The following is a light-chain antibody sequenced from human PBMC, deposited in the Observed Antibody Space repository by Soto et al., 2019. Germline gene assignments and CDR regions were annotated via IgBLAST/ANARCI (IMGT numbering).Light chain of an antibody. CDR2: GAS. CDR1: QSVSSSY. CDR3: QQYGSSPFT. J-gene: IGKJ3*01. Sequence: EIVLTQSPGTLSLSPGERATLSCRASQSVSSSYLAWYQQKPGQAPMLLIYGASSRATGIPDRFSGSGSGTDFTLTISRLEPEDFAVYYCQQYGSSPFTFGRGTKVDIK. V-gene: IGKV3-20*01.